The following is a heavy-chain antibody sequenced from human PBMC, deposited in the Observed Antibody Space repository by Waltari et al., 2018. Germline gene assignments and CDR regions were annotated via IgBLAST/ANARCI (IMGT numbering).Heavy chain of an antibody. J-gene: IGHJ6*03. CDR3: ARGNVGGNNYYYYYMDV. CDR1: GGTFSSYA. D-gene: IGHD3-16*01. Sequence: QVQLVQSGAEVKKPGSSVKVSCKASGGTFSSYAISWVRQAPGQGLEWMGGIIPILGIANYAQKSQGRVTITADKSTSTAYMELSSLRSEDTAVYYCARGNVGGNNYYYYYMDVWGKGTTVTVSS. CDR2: IIPILGIA. V-gene: IGHV1-69*10.